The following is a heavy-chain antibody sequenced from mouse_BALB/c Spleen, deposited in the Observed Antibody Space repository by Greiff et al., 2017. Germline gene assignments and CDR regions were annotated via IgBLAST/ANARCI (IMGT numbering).Heavy chain of an antibody. V-gene: IGHV1-4*01. J-gene: IGHJ4*01. CDR1: GYTFTSYW. CDR3: ARGGKGAMDY. Sequence: VQLQQPGSELVRPGASVKLSCKASGYTFTSYWMHWVKQRPGQGLEWIGYINPSTGYTEYNQKFKDKATLTADKSSSTVYMQLSSLTSEDSAVYYCARGGKGAMDYWGQGTSVTVSA. D-gene: IGHD2-1*01. CDR2: INPSTGYT.